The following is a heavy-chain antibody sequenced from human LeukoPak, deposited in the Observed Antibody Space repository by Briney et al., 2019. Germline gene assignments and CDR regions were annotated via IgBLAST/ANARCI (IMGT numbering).Heavy chain of an antibody. D-gene: IGHD1-26*01. CDR1: GGSISSYY. CDR2: IYYSGST. Sequence: KPSETLSLTCTVSGGSISSYYWSWIRQPPGKGLEWIGYIYYSGSTNYNPSLKSRVTISVDTSKNQFSLKLSSVTAADTAVYYCARGATTAFHFDYWGQGTLVTVSS. J-gene: IGHJ4*02. V-gene: IGHV4-59*01. CDR3: ARGATTAFHFDY.